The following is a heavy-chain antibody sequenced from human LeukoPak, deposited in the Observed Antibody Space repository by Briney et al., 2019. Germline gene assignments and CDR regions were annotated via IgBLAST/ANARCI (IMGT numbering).Heavy chain of an antibody. CDR3: AKCSRFGDYETYYYFDY. D-gene: IGHD4-17*01. V-gene: IGHV3-23*01. J-gene: IGHJ4*02. CDR1: GFTFSSYA. CDR2: ISGSGGST. Sequence: PGGSLRLSCAASGFTFSSYAMSWVRQAPGKGLEWVSAISGSGGSTYYVDSVKGRFTISRDNSKNTLYLQMNSLRAEDTAVYYCAKCSRFGDYETYYYFDYWGQGTLVTVSS.